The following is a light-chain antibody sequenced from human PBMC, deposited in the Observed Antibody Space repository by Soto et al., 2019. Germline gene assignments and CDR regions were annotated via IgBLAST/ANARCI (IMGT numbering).Light chain of an antibody. V-gene: IGKV3-20*01. J-gene: IGKJ2*01. CDR3: QQYGGSPIYT. CDR1: QSVSRNY. Sequence: EIVLTQSPGTLSLSPGERATLSCRASQSVSRNYLAWYQQKPGQAPRLLIYGASSRATGIPDRFSGSGSGTDFTLIISRLEPEDFAVYYCQQYGGSPIYTFGQGTKVDIK. CDR2: GAS.